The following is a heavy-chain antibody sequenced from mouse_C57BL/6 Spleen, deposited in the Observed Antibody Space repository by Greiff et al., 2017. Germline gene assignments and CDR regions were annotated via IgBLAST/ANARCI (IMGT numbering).Heavy chain of an antibody. CDR1: GYTFTSYW. D-gene: IGHD2-1*01. CDR3: ARYYYGNGGYFDY. Sequence: VQLQQPGAELVMPGASVKLSCKASGYTFTSYWMHWVKQRPGQGLEWIGEIDPSDSYTNSNQKFKGKSTLTVDKSSSTAYMQLSSLTSEDSAVYYCARYYYGNGGYFDYWGQGTTLTVSS. V-gene: IGHV1-69*01. J-gene: IGHJ2*01. CDR2: IDPSDSYT.